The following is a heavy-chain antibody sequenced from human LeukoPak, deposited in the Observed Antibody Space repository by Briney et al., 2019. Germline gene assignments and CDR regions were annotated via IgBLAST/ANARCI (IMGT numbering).Heavy chain of an antibody. V-gene: IGHV3-21*01. Sequence: GGSLRLSCAASGFTFSSYSMNWVRQAPGKGLEWVSSISSSSSYIYYADSVKGRFTISRDNAKNSLYLQMNSLRAEDTAVYYCARDNNNDTYYDFWSGYYVPDYYYGMDVWGQGTTVTVSS. D-gene: IGHD3-3*01. CDR3: ARDNNNDTYYDFWSGYYVPDYYYGMDV. CDR2: ISSSSSYI. CDR1: GFTFSSYS. J-gene: IGHJ6*02.